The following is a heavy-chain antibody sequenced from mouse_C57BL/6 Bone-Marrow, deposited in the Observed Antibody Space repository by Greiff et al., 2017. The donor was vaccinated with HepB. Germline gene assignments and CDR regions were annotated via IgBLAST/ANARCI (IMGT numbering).Heavy chain of an antibody. CDR3: ALYYYGSSYDDYAMDY. J-gene: IGHJ4*01. Sequence: VQLQQSGPELVKPGASVKIPCKASGYTFTDYNMDWVKQSHGKSLEWIGDINPNNGGTIYNQKFKGKATLTVDKSSSTAYMELRSLTSEDTAVYYCALYYYGSSYDDYAMDYWGQGTSVTVSS. CDR2: INPNNGGT. CDR1: GYTFTDYN. D-gene: IGHD1-1*01. V-gene: IGHV1-18*01.